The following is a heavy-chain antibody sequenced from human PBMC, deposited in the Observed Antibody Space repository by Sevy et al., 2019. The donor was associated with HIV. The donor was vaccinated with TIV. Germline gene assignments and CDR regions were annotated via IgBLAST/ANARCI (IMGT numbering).Heavy chain of an antibody. J-gene: IGHJ6*02. CDR3: ARGGSGDYYYYGVDV. D-gene: IGHD3-10*01. V-gene: IGHV3-30*03. CDR2: VSYDGSSK. Sequence: GGSLRLSWVGSGFTFRNFGDHWPRKAQGKGLEWRSVVSYDGSSKYYVDSLKGRFIVSRDNSKNTLYLQMNSLRTEDTAVYYCARGGSGDYYYYGVDVWGQGTTVTVSS. CDR1: GFTFRNFG.